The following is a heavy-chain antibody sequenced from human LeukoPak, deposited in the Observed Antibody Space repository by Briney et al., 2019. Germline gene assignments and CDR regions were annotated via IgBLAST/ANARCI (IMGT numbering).Heavy chain of an antibody. V-gene: IGHV3-23*01. J-gene: IGHJ3*02. CDR2: ISGSGGST. D-gene: IGHD1-14*01. CDR1: GFTFSSYG. CDR3: ARETDNTWAYAFDI. Sequence: GGSLRLSCAASGFTFSSYGMSWVRQAPGKGLEWVSAISGSGGSTYYADSVKGRFTISRDNAKNSLYLQTNSLRAEDTAVYYCARETDNTWAYAFDIWGQGTMVTVSS.